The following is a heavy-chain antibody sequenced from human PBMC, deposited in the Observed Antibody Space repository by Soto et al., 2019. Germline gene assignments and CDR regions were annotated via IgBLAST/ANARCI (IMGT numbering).Heavy chain of an antibody. V-gene: IGHV1-2*04. CDR2: INPKSGGT. CDR1: GYSFTDYH. D-gene: IGHD2-8*01. J-gene: IGHJ6*02. CDR3: ARGDSTDCSNGVCSFFYNHDMDV. Sequence: ASVKVSCKASGYSFTDYHIHWVRHAPGQGLEWLGRINPKSGGTSTAQKFQGWVTMTTDTSISTASMELTRLTSDDTAIYYCARGDSTDCSNGVCSFFYNHDMDVWGQVTTVTVSS.